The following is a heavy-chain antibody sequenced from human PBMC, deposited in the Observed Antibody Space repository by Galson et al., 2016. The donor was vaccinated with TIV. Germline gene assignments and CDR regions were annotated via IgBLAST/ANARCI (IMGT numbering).Heavy chain of an antibody. CDR1: GYTLSHYY. D-gene: IGHD3-22*01. CDR2: IDPLGGGT. CDR3: TRDRGSMTMIPVIDYNFGMDV. Sequence: SVKVSCKASGYTLSHYYMHWVRQAPGQGLEWVGVIDPLGGGTTYAPQFQGRVTMTRDTSTSTVYMDLRSLRSDDTAVYYCTRDRGSMTMIPVIDYNFGMDVWGQGTTVTVSS. V-gene: IGHV1-46*01. J-gene: IGHJ6*02.